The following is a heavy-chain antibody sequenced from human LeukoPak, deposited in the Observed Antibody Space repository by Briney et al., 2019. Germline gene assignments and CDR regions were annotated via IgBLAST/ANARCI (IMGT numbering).Heavy chain of an antibody. J-gene: IGHJ5*02. CDR1: GFTFRKNA. CDR3: AKDLWFDP. CDR2: ISGSDDST. V-gene: IGHV3-23*01. Sequence: GGSLRLSCEASGFTFRKNAKSWVRQAPGRGLEWVSTISGSDDSTYYSDSVKGRFTISRDISKNILYLQMNCLRAEDTALYYCAKDLWFDPWGQGTLVTVSS.